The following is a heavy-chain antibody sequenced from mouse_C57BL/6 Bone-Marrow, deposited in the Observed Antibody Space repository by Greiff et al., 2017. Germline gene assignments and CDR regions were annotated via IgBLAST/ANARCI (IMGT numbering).Heavy chain of an antibody. J-gene: IGHJ2*01. CDR1: GFTFSSYT. CDR2: ISGGGGNT. CDR3: GRRYYFDY. Sequence: EVKLMETGGGLVKPGGSLKLSCAASGFTFSSYTMSWVRQTPEKRLEWVATISGGGGNTYYPDNAKNTLYLQMSSLRSEDTALYYCGRRYYFDYWGQGTTLTVSS. V-gene: IGHV5-9*01.